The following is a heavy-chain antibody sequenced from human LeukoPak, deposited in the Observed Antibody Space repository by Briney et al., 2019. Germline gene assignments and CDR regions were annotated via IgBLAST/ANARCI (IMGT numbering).Heavy chain of an antibody. D-gene: IGHD3-3*01. Sequence: SETLSLTCTVSGGSISSSSYYWGWIRQPPGKGLEWIGSIYYSGSTYYNPSLKSRVTISVDTSKNQFSLKLSSVTAADTAVYYCARVGWKNYDFWKPPNWFDPWGQGTLVTVSS. CDR1: GGSISSSSYY. V-gene: IGHV4-39*07. CDR3: ARVGWKNYDFWKPPNWFDP. CDR2: IYYSGST. J-gene: IGHJ5*02.